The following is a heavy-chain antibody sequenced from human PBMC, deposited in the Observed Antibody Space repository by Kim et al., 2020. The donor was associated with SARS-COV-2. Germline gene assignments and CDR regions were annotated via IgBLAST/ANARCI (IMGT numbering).Heavy chain of an antibody. CDR1: GFTFETYA. D-gene: IGHD2-21*01. V-gene: IGHV3-23*01. Sequence: GGSLRLSCGASGFTFETYAMTWVRQVAGKGLQWVSSIVGSGGSTFYADSVEGRFTISRDNFNKKMYLEMSSLRADDTATYYCAKAIDCGADCYSYGLDVWGQGTTVTVS. CDR3: AKAIDCGADCYSYGLDV. CDR2: IVGSGGST. J-gene: IGHJ6*02.